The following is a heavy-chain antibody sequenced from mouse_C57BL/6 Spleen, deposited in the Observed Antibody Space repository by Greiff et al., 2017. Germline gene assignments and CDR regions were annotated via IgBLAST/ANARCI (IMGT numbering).Heavy chain of an antibody. CDR2: IWRGGST. V-gene: IGHV2-5*01. CDR3: AKNEGDYYGSSYGYFDV. J-gene: IGHJ1*03. D-gene: IGHD1-1*01. Sequence: QVHVKQSGPGLVQPSQSLSITCTVSGFSLTSYGVHWVRQSPGKGLEWLGVIWRGGSTDYNAAFMSRLSITKDNSKSQVFFKMNSLQADDTAIYYCAKNEGDYYGSSYGYFDVWGTGTTVTVSS. CDR1: GFSLTSYG.